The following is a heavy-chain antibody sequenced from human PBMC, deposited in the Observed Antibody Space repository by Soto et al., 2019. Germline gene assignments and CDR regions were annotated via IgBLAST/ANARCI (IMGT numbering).Heavy chain of an antibody. V-gene: IGHV1-18*01. Sequence: ASVKVSCKASGYSFRSYGINWVRQAPGQGLEWIGWVSGYNYNTKYAQKLQGRITVTTDTSTSTAYMELSSLRSEDTAVYYCARDPEATVVTAYGWFGPWGQGTQVTVSS. J-gene: IGHJ5*02. D-gene: IGHD2-15*01. CDR2: VSGYNYNT. CDR3: ARDPEATVVTAYGWFGP. CDR1: GYSFRSYG.